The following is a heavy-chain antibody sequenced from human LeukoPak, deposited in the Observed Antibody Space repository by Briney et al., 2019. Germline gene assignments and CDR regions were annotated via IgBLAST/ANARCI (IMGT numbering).Heavy chain of an antibody. CDR2: ISHSGRSI. J-gene: IGHJ4*02. CDR1: GFTFSNFL. CDR3: AMALDY. Sequence: GGSLRLSCVASGFTFSNFLMNWVRQAPGKGLEWVSGISHSGRSIYYADSVKGRFTISRDNSKNTLHLQMDRLRVEDTAVYYCAMALDYWGQGTLVTVSS. V-gene: IGHV3-23*01.